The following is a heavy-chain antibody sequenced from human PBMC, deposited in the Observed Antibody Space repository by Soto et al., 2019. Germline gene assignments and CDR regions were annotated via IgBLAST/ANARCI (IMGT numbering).Heavy chain of an antibody. Sequence: ASVKVSCKASGYTFTGYFIPWVRQAPGQGLEWMGWLNPNSGVTNYAQNFQDRVTMTRDTSISTAYMELSSLRSDDTAVYYCAREPMVRGVTSAFDLWGQGTMVTVSS. V-gene: IGHV1-2*02. CDR1: GYTFTGYF. J-gene: IGHJ3*01. CDR2: LNPNSGVT. CDR3: AREPMVRGVTSAFDL. D-gene: IGHD3-10*01.